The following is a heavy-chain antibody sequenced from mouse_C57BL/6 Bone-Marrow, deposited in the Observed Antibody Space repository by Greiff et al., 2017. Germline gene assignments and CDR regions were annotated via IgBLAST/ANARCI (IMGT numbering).Heavy chain of an antibody. CDR3: ARYGYYGDY. D-gene: IGHD1-1*01. CDR2: INPGGGGT. CDR1: GYAFTNYL. V-gene: IGHV1-54*01. Sequence: LQESGAELVRPGTSVKVSCKASGYAFTNYLIEWVKQRPGQGLEWIGVINPGGGGTNYNEKFKGKATLTADKSSSTAYMQLSSLTSDDSAVYFCARYGYYGDYWGQGTSVTVSS. J-gene: IGHJ4*01.